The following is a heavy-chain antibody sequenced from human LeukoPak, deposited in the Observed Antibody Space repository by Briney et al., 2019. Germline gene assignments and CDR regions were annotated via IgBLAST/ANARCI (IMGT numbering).Heavy chain of an antibody. D-gene: IGHD6-13*01. J-gene: IGHJ6*03. CDR2: VYTSGST. CDR1: GNSISSGDYY. CDR3: ARTPTSRKRFLGGAATGTDYYFSYYMDV. V-gene: IGHV4-61*02. Sequence: SQTLSLTCTVSGNSISSGDYYWSWIRQPAGKGLEWIGRVYTSGSTNYNPSLKSRVTMSVATSKNQFSLKLNSVTAADTAVYYCARTPTSRKRFLGGAATGTDYYFSYYMDVWGKGTTVTISS.